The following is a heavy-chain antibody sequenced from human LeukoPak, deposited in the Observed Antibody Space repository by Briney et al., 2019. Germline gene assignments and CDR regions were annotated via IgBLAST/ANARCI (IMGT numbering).Heavy chain of an antibody. CDR2: LSTSGSYI. CDR3: ARGNYDFAYDP. D-gene: IGHD3-3*01. V-gene: IGHV3-21*01. J-gene: IGHJ5*02. CDR1: GFIVNDFD. Sequence: GGSLRLSCAASGFIVNDFDMNWVRQAPGKGLEWVSYLSTSGSYIHYADSVKGRFTISRDAGKNSLYLQLDSLTVEDTAVYFCARGNYDFAYDPWGQGTLVTVSS.